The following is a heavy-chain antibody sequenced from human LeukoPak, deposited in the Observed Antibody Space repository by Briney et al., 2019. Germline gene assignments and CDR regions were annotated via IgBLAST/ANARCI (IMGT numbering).Heavy chain of an antibody. V-gene: IGHV4-4*03. CDR2: IYHSGST. CDR1: GGFISSSNW. J-gene: IGHJ4*02. CDR3: ARFPRSITMVRGVIITKGFDY. Sequence: PETLSLTCAVSGGFISSSNWWSWVRQPPGKGLEWIGEIYHSGSTNYNPSLKSRVTISVDKSKNQFSLKLSSVTAADTAVYYCARFPRSITMVRGVIITKGFDYWGQGTLVTVSS. D-gene: IGHD3-10*01.